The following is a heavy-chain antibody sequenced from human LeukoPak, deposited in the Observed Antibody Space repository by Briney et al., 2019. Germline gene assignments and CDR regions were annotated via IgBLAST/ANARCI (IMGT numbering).Heavy chain of an antibody. CDR3: ARLRLGELSLYQYYFDY. V-gene: IGHV4-61*02. Sequence: PSETLSLTCAVSGYSISSGYYWSWIRQPAGKGLEWIGRIYTSGSTNYNPSLKSRVTISVDTSKNQFSLKLSSVTAADTAVYYCARLRLGELSLYQYYFDYWGQGTLVTVSS. CDR1: GYSISSGYY. CDR2: IYTSGST. D-gene: IGHD3-16*02. J-gene: IGHJ4*02.